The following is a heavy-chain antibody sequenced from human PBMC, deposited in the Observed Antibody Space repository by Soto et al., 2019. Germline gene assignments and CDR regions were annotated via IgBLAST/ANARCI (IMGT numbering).Heavy chain of an antibody. Sequence: QVQLVESGGGVVQPGRSLRLSCAASGFTFSSYAMHWVRQAPGKGLEWVAVISYDGSNKYYADSVKGRFTISRDNSKNTLYLQMNSLRAEDTAVYYCATATIFGPLEIYYYGMDVWGQGSTVTVSS. CDR3: ATATIFGPLEIYYYGMDV. V-gene: IGHV3-30-3*01. CDR2: ISYDGSNK. D-gene: IGHD3-3*01. J-gene: IGHJ6*02. CDR1: GFTFSSYA.